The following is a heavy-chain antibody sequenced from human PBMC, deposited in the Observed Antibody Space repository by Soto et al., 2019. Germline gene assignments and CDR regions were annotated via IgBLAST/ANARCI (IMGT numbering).Heavy chain of an antibody. CDR2: ISYDGSNK. J-gene: IGHJ3*02. Sequence: GGALRLSCAASGFTFSSYGMHWVRQAPGKGLEGVAVISYDGSNKYYADSVKGRFTISRDNSKNTLYLQMNSLRAEDTAVYYCAKDRSYGDGAFDIWGQGTMVTVSS. D-gene: IGHD5-18*01. CDR3: AKDRSYGDGAFDI. V-gene: IGHV3-30*18. CDR1: GFTFSSYG.